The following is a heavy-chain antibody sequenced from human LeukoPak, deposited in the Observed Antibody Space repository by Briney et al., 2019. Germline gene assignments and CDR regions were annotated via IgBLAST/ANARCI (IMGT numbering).Heavy chain of an antibody. D-gene: IGHD3-3*01. V-gene: IGHV3-7*01. CDR3: AREPPPYYDFWSGYSTYYFDY. J-gene: IGHJ4*02. Sequence: SGGSLRLSCAASGFTFSSYWMSWVRQAPGKGLEWVANIKQDGSEKYYVDSVKGRFTISRDNAKNSLYLQMNSLRAEDTAVYYCAREPPPYYDFWSGYSTYYFDYWGQGTLVTVSS. CDR2: IKQDGSEK. CDR1: GFTFSSYW.